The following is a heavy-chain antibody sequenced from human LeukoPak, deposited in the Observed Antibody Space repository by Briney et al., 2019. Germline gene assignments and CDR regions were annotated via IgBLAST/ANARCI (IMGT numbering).Heavy chain of an antibody. J-gene: IGHJ3*02. CDR2: ISGDGGRK. D-gene: IGHD5-24*01. V-gene: IGHV3-43*02. CDR1: GFTFNNFA. CDR3: AKGAGYNNGDASDI. Sequence: GGSLRLSCAASGFTFNNFAMHWDRPGPGRGLEWVSLISGDGGRKYYADSMKGRFTISRDNSKNSLYLQMNSLRTEDTALYYCAKGAGYNNGDASDIWGLGTMVTVSS.